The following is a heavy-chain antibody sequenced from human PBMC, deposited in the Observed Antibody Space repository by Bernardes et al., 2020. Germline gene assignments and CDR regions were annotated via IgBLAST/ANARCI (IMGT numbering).Heavy chain of an antibody. Sequence: SGPTLVKPTQILTLTCTFSGFSVSTNEVGVGWIRQPPGKALEWLALIYWNDDKRYRPSLKSRLTITKDTSKNQVVLTMTNMNPVDTATYFCAHKRDGYAYWGQGTLVTVSS. CDR3: AHKRDGYAY. CDR2: IYWNDDK. J-gene: IGHJ4*02. V-gene: IGHV2-5*01. CDR1: GFSVSTNEVG. D-gene: IGHD5-12*01.